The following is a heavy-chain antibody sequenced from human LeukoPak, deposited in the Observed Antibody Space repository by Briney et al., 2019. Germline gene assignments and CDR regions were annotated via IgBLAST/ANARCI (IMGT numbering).Heavy chain of an antibody. V-gene: IGHV1-46*01. CDR2: ISPSGGST. D-gene: IGHD3-22*01. Sequence: GASVKVSCKAFGYTFTSNYMHWVRQAPGQGPEWMGVISPSGGSTTYAQKFQGRVTLTRDMSTSTDYLELSSLRSEDTAVYYCARLRIPYDSSGYSPFDYWGQGTLVTVSS. CDR1: GYTFTSNY. CDR3: ARLRIPYDSSGYSPFDY. J-gene: IGHJ4*02.